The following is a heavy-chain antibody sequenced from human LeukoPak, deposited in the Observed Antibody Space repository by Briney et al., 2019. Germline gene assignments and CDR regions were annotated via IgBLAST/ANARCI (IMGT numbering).Heavy chain of an antibody. CDR2: IYHSGST. Sequence: PSQTLSLTCAVPGGSISSGSYCWSWLRQQPGKGLEWIRYIYHSGSTYYNPSLKSRVTISVDRSKNQFSLKLSSVTAADTAVYYCARDCGSDAFDIWGQGTMVTVSS. CDR3: ARDCGSDAFDI. V-gene: IGHV4-30-2*01. CDR1: GGSISSGSYC. J-gene: IGHJ3*02.